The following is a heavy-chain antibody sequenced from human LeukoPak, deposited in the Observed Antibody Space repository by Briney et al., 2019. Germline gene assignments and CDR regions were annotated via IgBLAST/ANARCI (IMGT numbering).Heavy chain of an antibody. J-gene: IGHJ4*02. V-gene: IGHV3-23*01. Sequence: GGSLRLSCAASGFTFSNYAMSWVRQAPGKGLEWVSTISGSGGGTYYADSVKGRFTISRDNSKNTLFLQMNSLRAEDTALYYCAKGSTSCCPWDYWGQGTLVTVSS. CDR3: AKGSTSCCPWDY. CDR2: ISGSGGGT. D-gene: IGHD2-2*01. CDR1: GFTFSNYA.